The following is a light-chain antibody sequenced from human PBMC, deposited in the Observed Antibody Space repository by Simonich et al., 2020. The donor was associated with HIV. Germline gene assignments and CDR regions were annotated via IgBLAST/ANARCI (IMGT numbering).Light chain of an antibody. V-gene: IGKV3-15*01. CDR2: GAS. CDR3: QQYNEWPQT. Sequence: EIVMTQSPATLSVSPGERATLSCRASESISSNLAWYQQKPGQGPMLLIYGASTRATGIPARCSGSGSGTEFTLTISSMQSGDFALYYCQQYNEWPQTFGGGTKVEIK. J-gene: IGKJ4*01. CDR1: ESISSN.